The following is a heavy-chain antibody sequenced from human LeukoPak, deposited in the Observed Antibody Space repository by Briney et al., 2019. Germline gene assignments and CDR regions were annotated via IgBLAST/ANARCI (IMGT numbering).Heavy chain of an antibody. D-gene: IGHD3-9*01. J-gene: IGHJ6*03. V-gene: IGHV3-21*01. CDR2: ISSSSSYI. CDR3: ARANDNYYYYYMDV. Sequence: GGSLRLSCGASRYTFDVYCMRWVRQAPGKGLEWVSSISSSSSYIYYADSVKGRFTISRDNAKNSLYLQMNSLRAEDTAVYYCARANDNYYYYYMDVWGKGTTVTISS. CDR1: RYTFDVYC.